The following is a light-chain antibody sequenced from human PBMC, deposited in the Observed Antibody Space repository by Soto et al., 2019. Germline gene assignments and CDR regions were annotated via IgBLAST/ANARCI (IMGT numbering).Light chain of an antibody. J-gene: IGKJ1*01. CDR3: QQYGSSPRT. CDR1: QSVNIY. Sequence: EIVMTQSPATLSVSPGERATLSCRASQSVNIYLAWYQQKPGQAPRLLIFGASYRATGIPARFSGSGSGTEFTLTISRLEPEDFAVYYCQQYGSSPRTFGQGTKVDIK. CDR2: GAS. V-gene: IGKV3-20*01.